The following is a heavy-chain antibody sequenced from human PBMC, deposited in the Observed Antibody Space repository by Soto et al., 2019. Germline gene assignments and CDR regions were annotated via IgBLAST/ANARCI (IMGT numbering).Heavy chain of an antibody. CDR1: GGTFSSYA. D-gene: IGHD6-19*01. J-gene: IGHJ4*02. CDR3: ARGGAVARNPVSPPDY. Sequence: QVQLVQSGAEVKKPGSSVKVSCKASGGTFSSYAISWVRQAPGQGLEWMGGIIPIFGTANYAQKFQGRVTITADESTSTGYMELSSLRSEDTAVYYGARGGAVARNPVSPPDYWGQGTLVTVSS. V-gene: IGHV1-69*12. CDR2: IIPIFGTA.